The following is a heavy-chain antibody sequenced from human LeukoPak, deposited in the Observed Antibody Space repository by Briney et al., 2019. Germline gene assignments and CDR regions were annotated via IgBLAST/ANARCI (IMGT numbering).Heavy chain of an antibody. CDR1: GYSFNTYW. Sequence: AGESLKISCKGSGYSFNTYWIGWVRQMPGKGLEWMGIIYPGDSDTRYSPSFQGQVTISADKSISTAYLQWSSLKASDTAMYYCARARYCSGGSCYTEYWGQGTLVTVSS. D-gene: IGHD2-15*01. J-gene: IGHJ4*02. V-gene: IGHV5-51*01. CDR2: IYPGDSDT. CDR3: ARARYCSGGSCYTEY.